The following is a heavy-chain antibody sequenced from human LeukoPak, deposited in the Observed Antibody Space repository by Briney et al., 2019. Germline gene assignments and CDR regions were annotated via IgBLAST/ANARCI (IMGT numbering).Heavy chain of an antibody. V-gene: IGHV1-2*02. CDR1: GYTFTGYY. CDR2: INPNSGGT. CDR3: ARDFAYYDILTGYDAFDI. Sequence: GASVKVSCKASGYTFTGYYMHWVRQAPGQGLEWMGWINPNSGGTNYAQKFQGRVTMTRDTSISTAYMELSRLRSDDTAVYYCARDFAYYDILTGYDAFDIWGQGTMVTVSS. J-gene: IGHJ3*02. D-gene: IGHD3-9*01.